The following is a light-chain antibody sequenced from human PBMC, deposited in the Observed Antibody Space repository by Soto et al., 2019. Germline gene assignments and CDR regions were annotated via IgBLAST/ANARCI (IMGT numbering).Light chain of an antibody. Sequence: QSALTQPASVSGSPGQSITISCTGTSSDVGGYKYVSWYQQHPGRAPKLMIFEVSNRPSGVSNRFSGSKSGNTDSLTISRLQAEDEADYYCSSYTSSSTLVFGGGTKVTVL. J-gene: IGLJ3*02. CDR1: SSDVGGYKY. V-gene: IGLV2-14*01. CDR3: SSYTSSSTLV. CDR2: EVS.